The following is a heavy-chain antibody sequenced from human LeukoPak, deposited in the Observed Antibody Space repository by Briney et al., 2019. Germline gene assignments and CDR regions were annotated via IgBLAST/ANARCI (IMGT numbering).Heavy chain of an antibody. CDR2: ISSSGRTI. CDR3: AREWILGY. D-gene: IGHD2-2*03. V-gene: IGHV3-11*01. J-gene: IGHJ4*02. CDR1: GFSFSDYY. Sequence: GGSLRLSCAASGFSFSDYYMSWLRQAPGKGLEWVSSISSSGRTIYYADSVKGRFTISRDNAKNSLSLQMNSLRAEDTAVYYCAREWILGYWGQGTLVTVSS.